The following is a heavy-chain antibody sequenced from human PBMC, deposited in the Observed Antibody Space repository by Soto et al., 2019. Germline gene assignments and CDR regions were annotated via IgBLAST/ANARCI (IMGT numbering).Heavy chain of an antibody. Sequence: TGGSLRLSCAASGFIFSDHYMDWVRQAPGKGLEWVGRIRNKANSYTTEYAASVKGRFTISRDDSRDSLYLQMNSLKTEDTAVYYCTSHDGPLAAGLVIDYWGQGTLVTVSS. V-gene: IGHV3-72*01. CDR1: GFIFSDHY. CDR3: TSHDGPLAAGLVIDY. CDR2: IRNKANSYTT. D-gene: IGHD2-15*01. J-gene: IGHJ4*02.